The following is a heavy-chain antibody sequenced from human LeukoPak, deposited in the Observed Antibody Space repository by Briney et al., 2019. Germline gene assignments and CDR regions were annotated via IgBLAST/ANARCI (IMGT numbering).Heavy chain of an antibody. V-gene: IGHV4-59*01. D-gene: IGHD5-18*01. CDR3: ARGGYRYGYDDDFDY. CDR1: GGAISSYY. J-gene: IGHJ4*02. CDR2: IYNSGST. Sequence: SETLSLTCTVSGGAISSYYWSWIRQPPGKGLEWIGYIYNSGSTNYNPSLKSRVTISVDTAKNQFSLKLSYVTAADTAVYYCARGGYRYGYDDDFDYWGQGTLVTVSS.